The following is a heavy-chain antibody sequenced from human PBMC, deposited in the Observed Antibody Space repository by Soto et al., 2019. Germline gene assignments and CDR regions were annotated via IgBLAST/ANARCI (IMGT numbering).Heavy chain of an antibody. CDR2: VFHTGDT. D-gene: IGHD7-27*01. J-gene: IGHJ4*02. CDR3: ARKAWVRFDY. CDR1: GDSISSSVW. Sequence: SETLSLSCAVSGDSISSSVWWTWVRQPPGKGLEWIGEVFHTGDTYFNPSLRSRVAMSVDKSTNEFSLKVTSVTAADTAIYYCARKAWVRFDYWGQGALVTVSS. V-gene: IGHV4-4*02.